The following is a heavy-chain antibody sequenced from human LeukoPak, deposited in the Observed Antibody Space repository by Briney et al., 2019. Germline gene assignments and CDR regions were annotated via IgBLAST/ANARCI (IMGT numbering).Heavy chain of an antibody. CDR1: GFTISSYA. CDR3: GKGTDRTSGSYF. Sequence: GGSLRLSCAASGFTISSYAMNWVRQAPGKGLEWVSAIGGGGGSPYYADSVKGRFTISRDNSKNTLYLQMNSLRAEDTAVYYCGKGTDRTSGSYFWGQGTLVTVSS. D-gene: IGHD1-26*01. J-gene: IGHJ4*02. V-gene: IGHV3-23*01. CDR2: IGGGGGSP.